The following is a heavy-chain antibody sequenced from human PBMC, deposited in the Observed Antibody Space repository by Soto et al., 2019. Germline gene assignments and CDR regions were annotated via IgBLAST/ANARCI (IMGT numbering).Heavy chain of an antibody. J-gene: IGHJ6*02. CDR1: GGSISSYY. CDR2: IYYSGST. Sequence: SETLSLTCTVSGGSISSYYWSWIRQPPGKGLEWIGYIYYSGSTYYNPSLKSRVTISVDTSKNQFSLKLSSVTAADTAVYYCARWHIRLDYYGMDVWGQGTTVTVS. CDR3: ARWHIRLDYYGMDV. D-gene: IGHD3-9*01. V-gene: IGHV4-59*04.